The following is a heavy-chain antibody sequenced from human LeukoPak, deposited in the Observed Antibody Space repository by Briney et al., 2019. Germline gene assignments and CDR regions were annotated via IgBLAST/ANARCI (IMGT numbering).Heavy chain of an antibody. CDR3: AREPDGYCSGGSCYSGWFDP. Sequence: PSETLSLTCAVYGGSFSGYYWSWIRQPPGKGLEWIGEINHSASTNYNPSLKSRVTISVDTSKNQFSLKLSSVTAADTAVYYCAREPDGYCSGGSCYSGWFDPWGQGTLVTVSS. J-gene: IGHJ5*02. V-gene: IGHV4-34*01. CDR2: INHSAST. CDR1: GGSFSGYY. D-gene: IGHD2-15*01.